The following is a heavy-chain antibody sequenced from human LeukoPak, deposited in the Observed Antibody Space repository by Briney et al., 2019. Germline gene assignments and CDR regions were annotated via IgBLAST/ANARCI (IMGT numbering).Heavy chain of an antibody. V-gene: IGHV4-30-4*08. J-gene: IGHJ4*02. CDR3: ARESGLVYYGSWDFDY. D-gene: IGHD3-10*01. CDR1: GGSISSGDYY. Sequence: SETLSLTCTVSGGSISSGDYYWSWIRQPPGKGLEWIGYIYYSGSTYYNPSLKSRVTISVDTSKNQFSLKLSSVTAADTAVYYCARESGLVYYGSWDFDYWGQGTLVTVSS. CDR2: IYYSGST.